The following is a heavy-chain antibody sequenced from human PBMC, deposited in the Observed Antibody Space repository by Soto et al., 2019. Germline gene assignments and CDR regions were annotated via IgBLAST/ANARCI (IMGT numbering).Heavy chain of an antibody. CDR2: IIPIVGTA. V-gene: IGHV1-69*06. Sequence: QVQLVQSGAEVKNPGSSVKVSCKASGGTFSSYAISWVRQAPGQGLEWMGGIIPIVGTANYAQKFQGRVTITADKSTSTAYMELSSLRSEDTAVYYCARDDGMQEGNWFDPWGQGTMVTVSS. CDR3: ARDDGMQEGNWFDP. J-gene: IGHJ5*02. CDR1: GGTFSSYA. D-gene: IGHD2-8*01.